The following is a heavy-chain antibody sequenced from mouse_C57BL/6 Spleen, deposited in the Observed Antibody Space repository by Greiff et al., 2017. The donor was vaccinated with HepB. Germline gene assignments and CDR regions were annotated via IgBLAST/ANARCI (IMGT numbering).Heavy chain of an antibody. D-gene: IGHD2-4*01. Sequence: VKLLESGAELVRPGASVTLSCKASGYTFTDYEMHWVKQTPVHGLEWIGAIDPETGGTAYNQKFKGKAILTADKSSSTAYMELRSLTSEDSAVYYCTRRGDYDKYYAMDYWGQGTSVTVSS. CDR1: GYTFTDYE. V-gene: IGHV1-15*01. CDR3: TRRGDYDKYYAMDY. J-gene: IGHJ4*01. CDR2: IDPETGGT.